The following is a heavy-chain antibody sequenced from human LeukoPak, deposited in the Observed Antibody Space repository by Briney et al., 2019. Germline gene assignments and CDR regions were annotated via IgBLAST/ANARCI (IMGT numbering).Heavy chain of an antibody. D-gene: IGHD3-22*01. V-gene: IGHV4-30-4*01. CDR3: ARSKDDYVSSGVIFYY. J-gene: IGHJ4*02. CDR1: GGSISSGDYY. Sequence: PSETLSLTCTVSGGSISSGDYYWSWIRQPPGKGLEWIGYIYYSGSTYYNPSLKSRVTISVDTSKNQFSLKLSSVTAADTAVYYCARSKDDYVSSGVIFYYWGQGTLVTVSS. CDR2: IYYSGST.